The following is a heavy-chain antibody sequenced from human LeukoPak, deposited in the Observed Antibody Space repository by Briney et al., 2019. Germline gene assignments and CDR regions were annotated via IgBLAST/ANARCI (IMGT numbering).Heavy chain of an antibody. J-gene: IGHJ3*02. CDR2: IYHSGST. CDR3: ARSEYYYDSSGYPIWGAFDI. Sequence: PSETLSLTCAVSGGSISSSNWWSWVRQPPGKGLEWIGEIYHSGSTNYNPSLKSRVTISVDKSKNQFSLKLSSVTAADTAVYYCARSEYYYDSSGYPIWGAFDIWGQGTMVTVSS. CDR1: GGSISSSNW. V-gene: IGHV4-4*02. D-gene: IGHD3-22*01.